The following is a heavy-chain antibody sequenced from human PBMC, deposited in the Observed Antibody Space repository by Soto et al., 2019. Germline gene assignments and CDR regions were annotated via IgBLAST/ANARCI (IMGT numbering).Heavy chain of an antibody. J-gene: IGHJ5*02. CDR2: ISGSGGST. CDR3: AKMVVRGVRWFDP. CDR1: GXTFSSYA. V-gene: IGHV3-23*01. Sequence: LRLSFAASGXTFSSYAMSWVRQAPGKGLEWVSDISGSGGSTYYADSVKGRFTISRDNSKNTLYLQMNSLRAEDTAVYYCAKMVVRGVRWFDPWGRGTLVTVSS. D-gene: IGHD3-10*01.